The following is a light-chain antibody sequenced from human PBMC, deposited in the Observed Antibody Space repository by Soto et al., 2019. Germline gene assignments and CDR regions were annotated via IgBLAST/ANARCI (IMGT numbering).Light chain of an antibody. CDR1: QSVDTF. CDR3: LQYHNLWA. J-gene: IGKJ1*01. V-gene: IGKV3-15*01. CDR2: RAS. Sequence: EIVLTQSPATLSLSPGERATLSCRASQSVDTFLAWYQHRPGQAPRLLIYRASTRAPGVPARFSGSGSGTEFTLTISSLQPEDFTVYSCLQYHNLWAFGQGTKVEI.